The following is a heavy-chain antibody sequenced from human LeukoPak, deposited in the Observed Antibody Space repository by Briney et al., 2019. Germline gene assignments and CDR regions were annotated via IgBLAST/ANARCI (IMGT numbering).Heavy chain of an antibody. CDR2: IYSGGNT. J-gene: IGHJ4*02. CDR1: GFAVSNNY. D-gene: IGHD6-13*01. V-gene: IGHV3-53*01. Sequence: AGGSLRLSCAASGFAVSNNYMSWVRQAPGKGLEWVSLIYSGGNTYYADSVKGRFTISRDNSKNSLYLQMNSLRAEDTAVYYCASDIAAAPRDYWGQGTLVTVSS. CDR3: ASDIAAAPRDY.